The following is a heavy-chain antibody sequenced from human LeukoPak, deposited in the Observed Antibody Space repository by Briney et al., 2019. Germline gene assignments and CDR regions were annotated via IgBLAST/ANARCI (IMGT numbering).Heavy chain of an antibody. CDR2: IYTSGRT. V-gene: IGHV4-61*02. Sequence: SQTLSLTCTVSGGSISSGSYYWSWIRQPAGKGLEWIGRIYTSGRTNYNPSLKSRVTISVDTSKNQFSLKLSSVTAADTAVYYCARHSVYYYDSSGYDPFDYWGQGTLVTVSS. J-gene: IGHJ4*02. CDR1: GGSISSGSYY. D-gene: IGHD3-22*01. CDR3: ARHSVYYYDSSGYDPFDY.